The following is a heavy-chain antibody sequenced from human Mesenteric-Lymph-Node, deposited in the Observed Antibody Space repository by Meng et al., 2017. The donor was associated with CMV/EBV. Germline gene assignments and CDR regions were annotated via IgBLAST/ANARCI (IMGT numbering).Heavy chain of an antibody. CDR3: AKCSSTSCYNWFDP. Sequence: GGSLRLSCVASGFSFNTYGTNWVRQPPGKGPEWVTFIKYDGSKEYYADSVQGRFVISRDNSKNTLFLQMNSLTAEDTAVYYCAKCSSTSCYNWFDPWGQGTLVTVSS. V-gene: IGHV3-30*02. CDR1: GFSFNTYG. D-gene: IGHD2-2*01. J-gene: IGHJ5*02. CDR2: IKYDGSKE.